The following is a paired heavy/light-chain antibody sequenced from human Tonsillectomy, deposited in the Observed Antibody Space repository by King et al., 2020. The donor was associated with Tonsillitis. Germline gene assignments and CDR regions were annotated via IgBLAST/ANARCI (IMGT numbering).Heavy chain of an antibody. CDR1: GFIFSNSD. Sequence: EVQLLESGGGLVQPGGSLRLSCAASGFIFSNSDMSWVRQAPGKGLEWVSTISGSDGGKFYADSVKGRFTISRDNSKNTLDLQMSSLRAEDTAVYFCAKAQLTRISVLRGATVKGWFFDLWGRGTLVSVSS. CDR2: ISGSDGGK. D-gene: IGHD1-26*01. J-gene: IGHJ2*01. V-gene: IGHV3-23*01. CDR3: AKAQLTRISVLRGATVKGWFFDL.
Light chain of an antibody. J-gene: IGKJ4*01. CDR2: AAS. Sequence: DIQMTQSPSSLSASVGDRVTITCRASQSINFFLNWYQQKPGKAPNLLIFAASSLQSGVPSRFSGSGSGTDFTLTISSLESEDFATYYCQQSYNAPPTFGGGTKVEIK. CDR3: QQSYNAPPT. V-gene: IGKV1-39*01. CDR1: QSINFF.